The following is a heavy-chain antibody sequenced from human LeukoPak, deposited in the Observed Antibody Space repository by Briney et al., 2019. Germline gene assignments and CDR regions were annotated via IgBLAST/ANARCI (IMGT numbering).Heavy chain of an antibody. CDR3: ARTYSSSSYSPFDY. V-gene: IGHV3-53*01. J-gene: IGHJ4*02. CDR2: IYYGGGT. Sequence: GGPLRLSCAASGFIVSSTYMNWVRQAPGKGLEWVSVIYYGGGTYYTDSVKGRFTISRDNSKNTLYLQMNSLRAEDTAVYYCARTYSSSSYSPFDYWGQGTLVTVPS. CDR1: GFIVSSTY. D-gene: IGHD6-13*01.